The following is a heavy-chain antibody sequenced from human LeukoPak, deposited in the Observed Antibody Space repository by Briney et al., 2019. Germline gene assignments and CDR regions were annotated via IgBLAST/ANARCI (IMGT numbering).Heavy chain of an antibody. CDR2: INPNSGGT. CDR3: ARDRDGSGWWLPFDY. D-gene: IGHD5-12*01. J-gene: IGHJ4*02. Sequence: GASVKVSCKASGNTFTGYYMRWVRQAPGQGLEWMGWINPNSGGTNYAQKFQGRVTMTRDTSISTAYMELSRLRSDDTAVYYCARDRDGSGWWLPFDYWGQGTLVTVSS. V-gene: IGHV1-2*02. CDR1: GNTFTGYY.